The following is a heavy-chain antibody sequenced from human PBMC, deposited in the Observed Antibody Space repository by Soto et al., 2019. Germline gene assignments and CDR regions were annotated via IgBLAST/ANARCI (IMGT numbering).Heavy chain of an antibody. J-gene: IGHJ3*02. CDR3: ARPHGGPYAFDI. D-gene: IGHD2-15*01. CDR1: GGSISGYY. CDR2: IDDSGST. V-gene: IGHV4-59*08. Sequence: QVQLQESGPGLVKPSETLSLTCSVSGGSISGYYWSWIRQPPGKGLEWMGYIDDSGSTNYNPSLKSRVRTSLDTSNNHLSVRLNSVTAADTAVYYCARPHGGPYAFDIWGQGTMVTVSS.